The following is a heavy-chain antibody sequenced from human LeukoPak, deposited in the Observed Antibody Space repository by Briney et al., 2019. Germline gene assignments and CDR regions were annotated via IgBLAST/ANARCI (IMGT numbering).Heavy chain of an antibody. CDR1: GFTFSSYW. J-gene: IGHJ1*01. CDR3: ARAPSEIGGYYPEYFRH. V-gene: IGHV3-74*01. D-gene: IGHD3-22*01. Sequence: GRSLRLSCAASGFTFSSYWMHWVRQAPGKGLVCVSRIKGDGNTNYADSVKGRFTISRDNAKNTVSLQMNSLRAEDTGVYYCARAPSEIGGYYPEYFRHWGQGTLVTVSS. CDR2: IKGDGNT.